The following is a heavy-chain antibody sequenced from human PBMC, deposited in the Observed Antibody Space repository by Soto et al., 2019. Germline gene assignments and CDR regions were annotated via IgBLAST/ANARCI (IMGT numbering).Heavy chain of an antibody. D-gene: IGHD1-1*01. CDR1: GGSISSGGTGSY. Sequence: QVQLQESGPGRVKPSQTLSLTCTVSGGSISSGGTGSYWTWIRQLPGKGLEWIGYIYYTGNAYYNPSLKSRPTISIDTSENQFSLKLTSVTAADTAVYFCASGHDAYKVRYWVQGTLVTVSS. V-gene: IGHV4-31*03. CDR2: IYYTGNA. CDR3: ASGHDAYKVRY. J-gene: IGHJ4*02.